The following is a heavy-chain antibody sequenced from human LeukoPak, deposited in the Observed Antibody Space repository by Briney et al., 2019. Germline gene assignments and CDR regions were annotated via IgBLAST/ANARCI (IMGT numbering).Heavy chain of an antibody. V-gene: IGHV3-74*01. Sequence: GGSLRLSCEASGFTFGRYWMHWVRQAPGKGLVWVSRIKSDGKTNYADSVKGRFTISRDNAKNTVSLQMDSLRAEDTGVYYCARAPSEVGGYYPEYFRHWGQGTLVTVSS. D-gene: IGHD3-22*01. CDR2: IKSDGKT. CDR1: GFTFGRYW. J-gene: IGHJ1*01. CDR3: ARAPSEVGGYYPEYFRH.